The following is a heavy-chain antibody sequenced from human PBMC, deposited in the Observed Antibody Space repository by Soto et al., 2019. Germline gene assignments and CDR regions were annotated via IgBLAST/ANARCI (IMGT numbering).Heavy chain of an antibody. CDR2: ISADGSNT. CDR3: AREVYYDFWSGFNTHPYYFDD. Sequence: QVQLVESGGGVVQPGRSLRLSCAASGFTFSKYTMHWVRQAPGKGLEWVAAISADGSNTYYADSVKGRFTISRDNSKNTLYLQMNSLSNEDTAVHYCAREVYYDFWSGFNTHPYYFDDWGQGTLVTVSS. J-gene: IGHJ4*02. D-gene: IGHD3-3*01. CDR1: GFTFSKYT. V-gene: IGHV3-30-3*01.